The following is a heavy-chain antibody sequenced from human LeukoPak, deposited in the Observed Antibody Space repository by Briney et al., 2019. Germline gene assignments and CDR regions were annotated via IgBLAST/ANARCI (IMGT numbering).Heavy chain of an antibody. V-gene: IGHV4-39*01. D-gene: IGHD2-8*01. Sequence: SETLSLTCTVSGVSISSSYSYWGWIRQPPGMGLEWIGSIYYTGNTYYNASLKSQVSISIDTSKNQFSLKLTSVTAADTAVYYCARGVPLGYCTYGVCYPPYYFDYWGQGTLVTASS. CDR1: GVSISSSYSY. CDR2: IYYTGNT. J-gene: IGHJ4*02. CDR3: ARGVPLGYCTYGVCYPPYYFDY.